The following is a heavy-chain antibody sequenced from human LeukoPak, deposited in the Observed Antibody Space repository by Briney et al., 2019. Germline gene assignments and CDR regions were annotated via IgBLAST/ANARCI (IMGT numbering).Heavy chain of an antibody. V-gene: IGHV4-31*03. CDR2: IYDSGTT. CDR1: GGSISNGGYY. Sequence: TSQTLSLTCTVPGGSISNGGYYWSWLRQNPVNHLEWIGYIYDSGTTYYNPALQSRVTRSVDMSDNHFSLKMKSMTAADTAVYFCARGGDRRGFDYSGQGTLVTVSS. J-gene: IGHJ4*02. D-gene: IGHD3-10*01. CDR3: ARGGDRRGFDY.